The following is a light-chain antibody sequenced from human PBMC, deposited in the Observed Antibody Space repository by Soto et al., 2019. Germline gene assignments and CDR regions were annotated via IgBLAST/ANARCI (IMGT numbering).Light chain of an antibody. CDR3: QQRSNWPTLT. Sequence: EIVLTQSPATLSLSPGERATLSCRASQSVSSYLAWYQQKPGQAPRLLIYDASNRATGIPARFSGSGSGTDCTLTISSLSPEDSAVYDCQQRSNWPTLTFGGGTKVEIK. V-gene: IGKV3-11*01. CDR1: QSVSSY. CDR2: DAS. J-gene: IGKJ4*01.